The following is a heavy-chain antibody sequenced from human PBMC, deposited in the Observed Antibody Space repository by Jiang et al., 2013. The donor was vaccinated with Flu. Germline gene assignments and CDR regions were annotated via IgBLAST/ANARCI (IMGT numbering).Heavy chain of an antibody. Sequence: GLVKPSETLSLTCTVSGVSTNSYYWSWVRQSAGKGLEWIGHVSAGGSSYYNPALRGRVDMSVDVSKTQFSLKLSSVTAADTAVYYCARRVGSGGLDPWGQGTLVTVSS. CDR2: VSAGGSS. CDR1: GVSTNSYY. D-gene: IGHD1-26*01. V-gene: IGHV4-4*07. J-gene: IGHJ5*02. CDR3: ARRVGSGGLDP.